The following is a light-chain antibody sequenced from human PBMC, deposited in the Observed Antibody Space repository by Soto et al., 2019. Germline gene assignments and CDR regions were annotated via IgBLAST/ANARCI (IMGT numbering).Light chain of an antibody. J-gene: IGKJ1*01. Sequence: SVFTQSPGTLSLSPGERATLSCRASQSGSYNLAWYQQTPGQAPRLLIYGASTRTTGIPARISGGGSGADFPLTISRLEAEDVVVYYWQQDSRPGTFGQGTKVDIK. CDR3: QQDSRPGT. V-gene: IGKV3-15*01. CDR2: GAS. CDR1: QSGSYN.